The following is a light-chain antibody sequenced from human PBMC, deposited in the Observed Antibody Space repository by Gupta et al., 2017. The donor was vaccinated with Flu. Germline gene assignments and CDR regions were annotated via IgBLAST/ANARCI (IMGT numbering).Light chain of an antibody. CDR3: GSYSATSALGL. Sequence: TPCTSGRGDIAGYDSVSWYQQRPGKAPKLIMYRVTRRPSGVSDRFSGSKSANTASLTISGLQAEDEGDYYCGSYSATSALGLFGGGTRVTV. CDR1: RGDIAGYDS. V-gene: IGLV2-14*01. CDR2: RVT. J-gene: IGLJ3*02.